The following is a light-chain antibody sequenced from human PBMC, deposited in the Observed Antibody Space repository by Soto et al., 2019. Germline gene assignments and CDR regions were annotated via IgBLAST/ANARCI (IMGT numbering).Light chain of an antibody. CDR2: GAS. Sequence: IALTQSPGTLSLSPGESATLSCKASQSVSSSYLDWDQQKPGRAPRLLLSGASSRATGIPDRCSGSGSGTDVTLTISRLEHEDFAVEDCQQYGSSLSTFGQGTRLEIK. CDR1: QSVSSSY. J-gene: IGKJ5*01. V-gene: IGKV3-20*01. CDR3: QQYGSSLST.